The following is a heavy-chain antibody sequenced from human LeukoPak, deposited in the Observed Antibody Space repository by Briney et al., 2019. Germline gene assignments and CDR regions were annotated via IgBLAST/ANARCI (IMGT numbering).Heavy chain of an antibody. CDR1: GYTFTIYG. Sequence: ASVKLSCKASGYTFTIYGISWVRQAPGQELEWMGWISTYNGNTNYAQKLQGRVTMTTDTSTSTAYMELRSLRSDDTAMYYCARDRMDTGTYFDYWGQGTLVTVSS. CDR2: ISTYNGNT. V-gene: IGHV1-18*01. D-gene: IGHD5-18*01. J-gene: IGHJ4*02. CDR3: ARDRMDTGTYFDY.